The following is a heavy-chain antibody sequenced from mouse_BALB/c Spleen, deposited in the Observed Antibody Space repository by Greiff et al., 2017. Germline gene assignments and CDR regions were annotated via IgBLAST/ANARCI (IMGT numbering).Heavy chain of an antibody. CDR3: APYGNSAWFAY. Sequence: VQLQQPGAELVKPGASVKLSCTASGFNIKDTYMHWVKQRPEQGLEWIGRIDPANGNTKYDPKFQGKATITADTSSNTAYLQLSSLTSEDTAVYYCAPYGNSAWFAYWGQGTLVTVSA. J-gene: IGHJ3*01. CDR2: IDPANGNT. V-gene: IGHV14-3*02. CDR1: GFNIKDTY. D-gene: IGHD2-1*01.